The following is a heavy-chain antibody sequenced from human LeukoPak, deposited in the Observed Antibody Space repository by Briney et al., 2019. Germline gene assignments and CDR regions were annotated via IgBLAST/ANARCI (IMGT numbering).Heavy chain of an antibody. J-gene: IGHJ6*02. CDR3: ARGGITMVRGVIITSLDV. Sequence: SETLSLTCAVYGGSFSGYYWSWIRQPPGKGLEWIGEINHSGSTNYNPSLKSRVTISVDTSKNQFSLKLSSVTAADTAVYYCARGGITMVRGVIITSLDVWGQGTTVTVSS. V-gene: IGHV4-34*01. CDR1: GGSFSGYY. D-gene: IGHD3-10*01. CDR2: INHSGST.